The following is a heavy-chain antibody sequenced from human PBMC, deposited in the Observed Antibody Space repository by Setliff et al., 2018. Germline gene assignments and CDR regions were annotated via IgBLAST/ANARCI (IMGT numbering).Heavy chain of an antibody. CDR2: IYNSGST. D-gene: IGHD5-12*01. CDR3: ARQVEMATIAFDV. V-gene: IGHV4-39*01. CDR1: ADSISSSYDY. J-gene: IGHJ3*01. Sequence: SETLSLTCNVSADSISSSYDYWAWIRQPPGKGLEWIGSIYNSGSTYYNPSLKSRVSISVDTSKNQFSLKLSSVTAADTAVYYCARQVEMATIAFDVWGQGTMVTVSS.